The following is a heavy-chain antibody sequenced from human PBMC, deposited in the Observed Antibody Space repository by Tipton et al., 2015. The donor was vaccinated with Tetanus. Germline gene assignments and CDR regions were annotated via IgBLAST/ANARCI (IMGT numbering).Heavy chain of an antibody. Sequence: SLRLSCAASGFTFNDYAMHWVRQAPGRGLEWVSGISWNSGSIEYGDSVKGRFTISRDNAENSLYLQMNGLRADDTALYYCVKNVNYYGSQSYLDYWGQGTLVTVSS. CDR3: VKNVNYYGSQSYLDY. D-gene: IGHD3-10*01. J-gene: IGHJ4*02. CDR2: ISWNSGSI. V-gene: IGHV3-9*01. CDR1: GFTFNDYA.